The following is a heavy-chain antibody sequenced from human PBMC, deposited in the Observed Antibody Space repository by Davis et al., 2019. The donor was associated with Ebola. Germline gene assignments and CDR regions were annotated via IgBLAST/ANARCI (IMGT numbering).Heavy chain of an antibody. CDR3: ANLGSTLSDYSDY. Sequence: GGSLRLSCAASGFTFSNYGMHWVRQAPGKGLEWVTFIRFDGKNQYYADSVKGRFTVSRDNSKNRLYLQLNSLRAADTAVYYCANLGSTLSDYSDYWGQGTLVTVSS. CDR2: IRFDGKNQ. D-gene: IGHD6-6*01. V-gene: IGHV3-30*02. J-gene: IGHJ4*02. CDR1: GFTFSNYG.